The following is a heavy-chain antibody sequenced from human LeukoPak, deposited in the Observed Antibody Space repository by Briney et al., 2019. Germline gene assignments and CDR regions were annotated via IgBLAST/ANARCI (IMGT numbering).Heavy chain of an antibody. CDR2: ISSTGGTT. Sequence: GGTLRLSCAASGFTFSSYGMSWVRQAPGKGLEWVSSISSTGGTTYYADSVKGRFTISRDNAKNSLYLQMNSLRAEDTALYYCAKGLRGYSNGFDYWGQGTLVTVSS. J-gene: IGHJ4*02. V-gene: IGHV3-23*01. CDR1: GFTFSSYG. D-gene: IGHD5-18*01. CDR3: AKGLRGYSNGFDY.